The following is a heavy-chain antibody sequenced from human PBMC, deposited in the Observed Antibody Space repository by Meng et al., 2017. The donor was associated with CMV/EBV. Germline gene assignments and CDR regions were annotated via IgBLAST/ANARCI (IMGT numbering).Heavy chain of an antibody. J-gene: IGHJ4*02. CDR2: IYWDDDQ. V-gene: IGHV2-5*02. CDR3: ARIAAAGRFDY. D-gene: IGHD6-13*01. Sequence: QFTLHESGPPPVTPPPPLPLTCTFSGFSLSTSGVGVGWLRQPPGKALEWLALIYWDDDQRSSPSLKSRLTITKDTSKNQVVLTMTNMDPVDTATYYCARIAAAGRFDYWGQGTLVTSPQ. CDR1: GFSLSTSGVG.